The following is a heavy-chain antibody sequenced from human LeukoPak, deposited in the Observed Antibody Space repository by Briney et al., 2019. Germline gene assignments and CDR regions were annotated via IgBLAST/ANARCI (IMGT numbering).Heavy chain of an antibody. CDR2: INPKSGGT. V-gene: IGHV1-2*02. CDR1: GYTFTGYY. Sequence: GASVKVSCKASGYTFTGYYMHWVRQAPGQGLEWMGWINPKSGGTNYAQKFQGKVTMTRDTSISTAYMELSRLRSDDTAVYYCARLGARVREARAFDYWGQRTLATVSP. D-gene: IGHD3-10*01. J-gene: IGHJ4*02. CDR3: ARLGARVREARAFDY.